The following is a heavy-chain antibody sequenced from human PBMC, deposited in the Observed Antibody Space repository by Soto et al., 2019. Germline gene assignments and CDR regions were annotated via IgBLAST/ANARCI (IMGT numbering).Heavy chain of an antibody. Sequence: PGGSLRLSCAASGFTFSDYYMSWIRQAPGKGLEWVSYMRSSGSTIYYADSVKGRFTISRDNAKNSLYLQMNSLRAEDTAVYYCARVDNYYDSSGPLDYWGQGTLVTVSS. CDR1: GFTFSDYY. V-gene: IGHV3-11*01. CDR3: ARVDNYYDSSGPLDY. D-gene: IGHD3-22*01. CDR2: MRSSGSTI. J-gene: IGHJ4*02.